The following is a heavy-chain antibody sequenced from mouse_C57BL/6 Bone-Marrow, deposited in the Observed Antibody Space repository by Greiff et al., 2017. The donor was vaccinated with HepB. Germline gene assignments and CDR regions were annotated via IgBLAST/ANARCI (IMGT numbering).Heavy chain of an antibody. D-gene: IGHD1-1*01. CDR3: ARQDYGSSWWYFDY. CDR1: GYTFTSYW. V-gene: IGHV1-64*01. J-gene: IGHJ2*01. Sequence: QVQLQQPGAELVKPGASVKLSCKASGYTFTSYWMHWVKQRPGQGLEWIGMIHPNSGSTNYNEKFKSKATLTVDKSSSTAYMQLSSLTSADSAVYYCARQDYGSSWWYFDYWGQGTTLTVSS. CDR2: IHPNSGST.